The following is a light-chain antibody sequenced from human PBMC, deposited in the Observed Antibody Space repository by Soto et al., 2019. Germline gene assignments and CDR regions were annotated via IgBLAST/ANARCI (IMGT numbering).Light chain of an antibody. J-gene: IGKJ1*01. CDR3: QQSSNWPPWT. CDR1: QSFSGN. V-gene: IGKV3-11*01. Sequence: EIPMTQSPAATSASPGGGATLSGSSSQSFSGNLAWYQQKPGQAPRLLIYDASNRATGIPDRFSGSGSGTDFTLTISSLEPEDFAVYYCQQSSNWPPWT. CDR2: DAS.